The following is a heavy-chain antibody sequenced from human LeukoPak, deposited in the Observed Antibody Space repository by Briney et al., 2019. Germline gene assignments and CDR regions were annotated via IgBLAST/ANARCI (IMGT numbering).Heavy chain of an antibody. Sequence: ASVKVSCKASGYTFTCYYMHWVRQAPGQGLEWMGIINPSGGSTSYAQKFQGRVTMTRDMSTTTDYMELSSLRSEDTAVYYCARGHTMVRGEAALHLPSYWGQGTLVTVSS. CDR2: INPSGGST. CDR3: ARGHTMVRGEAALHLPSY. J-gene: IGHJ4*02. V-gene: IGHV1-46*01. D-gene: IGHD3-10*01. CDR1: GYTFTCYY.